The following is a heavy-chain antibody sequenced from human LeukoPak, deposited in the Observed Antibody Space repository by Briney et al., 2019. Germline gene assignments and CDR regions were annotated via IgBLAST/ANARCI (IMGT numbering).Heavy chain of an antibody. V-gene: IGHV1-18*01. CDR1: GYTFTSYG. CDR3: ARHGRFYDAFDI. D-gene: IGHD3-3*01. CDR2: ISAYNGNT. Sequence: GASVKVSCKASGYTFTSYGISWVRQAPGQGLEWMGWISAYNGNTNYAQKLQGRVAMAGDTSISTAYMDLSRLRSDDTAVYYWARHGRFYDAFDIWGQGTMVTVSS. J-gene: IGHJ3*02.